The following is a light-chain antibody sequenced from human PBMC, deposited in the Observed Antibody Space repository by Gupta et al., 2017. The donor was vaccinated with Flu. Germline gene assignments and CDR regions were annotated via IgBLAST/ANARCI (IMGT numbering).Light chain of an antibody. Sequence: TQSPSFLSASVGDRVTITCRASQGISSYLAWYQQKPGKAPKLLIYAASTLQSGVPSRFSGSGSGTEFTLTISSLQPEDFATYYCQQPGFTFGPGTKVDIK. V-gene: IGKV1-9*01. CDR1: QGISSY. CDR2: AAS. J-gene: IGKJ3*01. CDR3: QQPGFT.